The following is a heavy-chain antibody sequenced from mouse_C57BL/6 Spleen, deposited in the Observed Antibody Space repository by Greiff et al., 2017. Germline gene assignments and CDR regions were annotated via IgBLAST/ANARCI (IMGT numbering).Heavy chain of an antibody. CDR2: IDPEDGET. CDR1: GFNIKDYY. J-gene: IGHJ2*01. V-gene: IGHV14-2*01. Sequence: VQLKESGAELVKPGASVKLSCTASGFNIKDYYMHWVKQRTEQGLEWIGRIDPEDGETKYAPKFQGKATITADTSSNTAYLQLSSLTSEDTAVYYCATYYYGSSYDFDYWGQGTTLTVSS. D-gene: IGHD1-1*01. CDR3: ATYYYGSSYDFDY.